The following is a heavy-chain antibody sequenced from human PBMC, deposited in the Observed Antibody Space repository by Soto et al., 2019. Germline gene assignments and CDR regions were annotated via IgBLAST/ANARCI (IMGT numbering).Heavy chain of an antibody. CDR2: ISPMFGAA. Sequence: QVQLVQSGAEMKKPGSSVKVSCQSSGGTFNTYAMNWVRQAPGQGPEWMGDISPMFGAANYAPKFQGRVTITADETTHTSYMQLSSLTSEDTALYFCAREVQVHTPAFVYWGQGTLVTVSS. V-gene: IGHV1-69*19. D-gene: IGHD3-10*01. J-gene: IGHJ4*02. CDR3: AREVQVHTPAFVY. CDR1: GGTFNTYA.